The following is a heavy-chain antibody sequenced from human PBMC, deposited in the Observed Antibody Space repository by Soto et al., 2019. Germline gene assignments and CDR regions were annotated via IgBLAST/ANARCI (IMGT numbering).Heavy chain of an antibody. D-gene: IGHD3-3*01. CDR3: TRDEAIWSGYYTMDV. V-gene: IGHV3-49*03. J-gene: IGHJ6*03. CDR2: IRSKAYGGTT. Sequence: GGSLRLSCTASGFTFGDYAMSWFRQAPGKGLEWVGFIRSKAYGGTTEYAASVKGRFTISRDDSKSIAYLQMNSLKTEDTAVYYCTRDEAIWSGYYTMDVWGKGTTVTVSS. CDR1: GFTFGDYA.